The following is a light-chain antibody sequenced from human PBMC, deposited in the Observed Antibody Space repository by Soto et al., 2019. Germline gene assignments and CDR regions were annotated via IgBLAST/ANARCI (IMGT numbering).Light chain of an antibody. V-gene: IGKV1-39*01. CDR1: QSSSSY. Sequence: DIQMTQSPSSLSASVGDRVTITCRASQSSSSYVNWYQQKPGKAPKLLIYAASSLQSGVPSRFSGSGSGTDFTLTIRSLQPEDFATYYCQQSYSTPPFTFGPGTKVDIK. CDR2: AAS. J-gene: IGKJ3*01. CDR3: QQSYSTPPFT.